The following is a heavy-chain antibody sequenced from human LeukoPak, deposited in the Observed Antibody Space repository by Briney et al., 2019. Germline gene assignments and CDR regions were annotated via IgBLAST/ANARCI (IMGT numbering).Heavy chain of an antibody. J-gene: IGHJ4*02. CDR3: ARDKGRYSSGWYPTYFDY. V-gene: IGHV4-34*01. D-gene: IGHD6-19*01. CDR2: INHSGST. Sequence: SETLSLTCAVYGGSFSGYYWSWIRQPPGRGLEWIGEINHSGSTNYNPSLKSGVTISVDTSKNQFSLKLSSVTAADTAVYYCARDKGRYSSGWYPTYFDYWGQGTLVTVSS. CDR1: GGSFSGYY.